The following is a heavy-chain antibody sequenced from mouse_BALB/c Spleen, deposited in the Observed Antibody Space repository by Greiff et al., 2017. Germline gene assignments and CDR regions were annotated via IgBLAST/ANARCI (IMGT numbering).Heavy chain of an antibody. CDR1: GFSLTSYG. CDR3: ARGAGSRYYYAMDY. Sequence: QVQLQQSGPGLVAPSQSLSITCTVSGFSLTSYGVHWVRQPPGKGLEWLGVIWAGGSTNYNSALMSRLSISKDNSKSQVFLKMNSLQTDDTARYYCARGAGSRYYYAMDYWGQGTSVTVSS. D-gene: IGHD1-1*01. V-gene: IGHV2-9*02. J-gene: IGHJ4*01. CDR2: IWAGGST.